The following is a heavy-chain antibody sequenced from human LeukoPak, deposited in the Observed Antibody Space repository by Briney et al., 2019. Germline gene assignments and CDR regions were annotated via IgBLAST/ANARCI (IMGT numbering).Heavy chain of an antibody. CDR1: GFTFSSYA. CDR2: ISGSGGST. D-gene: IGHD6-13*01. J-gene: IGHJ3*02. Sequence: GGSLRLSCAASGFTFSSYAMSWVRQAPGKGLEWVSAISGSGGSTYYADSVKGRFTISRDNSKNTLYLQMNSLRAEDTAVYCCAKVLYSSSWYDAFDIWGQGTMVTVSS. V-gene: IGHV3-23*01. CDR3: AKVLYSSSWYDAFDI.